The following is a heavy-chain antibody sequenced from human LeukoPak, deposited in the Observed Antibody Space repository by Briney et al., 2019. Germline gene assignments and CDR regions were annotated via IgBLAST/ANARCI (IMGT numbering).Heavy chain of an antibody. Sequence: ASVKVSCKASGYTFTSYAMNWVRQAPGQGLEWMGRIIPILGIANYAQKFQGRVTITADKSTSTAYMELSSLRSEDTAVYYCARPDSLKYSSSGRYDAFDIWGQGTMVTVSS. CDR2: IIPILGIA. CDR3: ARPDSLKYSSSGRYDAFDI. V-gene: IGHV1-69*04. D-gene: IGHD6-13*01. J-gene: IGHJ3*02. CDR1: GYTFTSYA.